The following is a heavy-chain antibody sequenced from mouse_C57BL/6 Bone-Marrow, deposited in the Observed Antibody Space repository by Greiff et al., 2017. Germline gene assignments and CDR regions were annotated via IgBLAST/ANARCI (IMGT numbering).Heavy chain of an antibody. CDR2: IDPSDSYT. Sequence: VQLQQPGAELVRPGTSVKLSCKASGYTFTSYWMHWVKQRPGQGLEWIGVIDPSDSYTNYNQKFKGKATLTVDTSSSTAYMQLSSLTSEDSAVYYCARHDYEYDDFDYWGQGTTLTVSS. CDR1: GYTFTSYW. J-gene: IGHJ2*01. D-gene: IGHD2-4*01. CDR3: ARHDYEYDDFDY. V-gene: IGHV1-59*01.